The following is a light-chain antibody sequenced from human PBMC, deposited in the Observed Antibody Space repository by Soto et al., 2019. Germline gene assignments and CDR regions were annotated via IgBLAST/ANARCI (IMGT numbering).Light chain of an antibody. Sequence: EIVLTQSPATLSLSPGERATLSCRASQSVSRYLAWYQQKTGQAPRLLIYDASNRATGIPARFSGSGSGTEFTLTISSLEPEDFAVYYCQQRSDWPSTFGGGTKVQIK. CDR2: DAS. J-gene: IGKJ4*01. V-gene: IGKV3-11*01. CDR3: QQRSDWPST. CDR1: QSVSRY.